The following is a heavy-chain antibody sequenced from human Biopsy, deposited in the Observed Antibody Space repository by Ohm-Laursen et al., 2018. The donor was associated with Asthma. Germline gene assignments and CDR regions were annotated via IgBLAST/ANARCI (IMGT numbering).Heavy chain of an antibody. Sequence: GTLSLTCAISGGSFTHYFWMWICQPPGKGLEWIGEINYRGDTNYNPSLESRVSISVDTSTYHFSLRLNSVTAADTAVYYCVRGEEVAGTYFKDWDQGTLVTVSS. CDR3: VRGEEVAGTYFKD. CDR2: INYRGDT. V-gene: IGHV4-34*01. J-gene: IGHJ1*01. D-gene: IGHD6-19*01. CDR1: GGSFTHYF.